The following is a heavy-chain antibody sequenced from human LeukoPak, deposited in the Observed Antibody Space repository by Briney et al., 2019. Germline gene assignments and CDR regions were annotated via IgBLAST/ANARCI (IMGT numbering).Heavy chain of an antibody. D-gene: IGHD3-3*01. CDR3: ARLVYDFWSGYYPDYYYYGMDV. V-gene: IGHV4-34*01. CDR2: INHSGST. CDR1: GGSFSGYY. Sequence: PSETLSLTCAVYGGSFSGYYWSWIRQPPGKGLEWIGEINHSGSTNYNPSLKSRVTIPVDTSKNQFSLKLSSVTAADTAVYYCARLVYDFWSGYYPDYYYYGMDVWGQGATVTVSS. J-gene: IGHJ6*02.